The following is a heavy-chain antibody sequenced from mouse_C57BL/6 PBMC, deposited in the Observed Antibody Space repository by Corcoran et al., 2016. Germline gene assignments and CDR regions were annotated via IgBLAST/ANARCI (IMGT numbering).Heavy chain of an antibody. CDR2: INPNNGGT. Sequence: EVQLQQSGPELVKPGASVKIPCKASGYTFTDYNMDWVKQSHGKSLEWIGDINPNNGGTIYNQKFKGKATLTVDKSSSTAYMELRSLTSEDTAVYYCVVGGTYYYGSSYWFAYWGQGTLVTVSA. J-gene: IGHJ3*01. CDR3: VVGGTYYYGSSYWFAY. V-gene: IGHV1-18*01. CDR1: GYTFTDYN. D-gene: IGHD1-1*01.